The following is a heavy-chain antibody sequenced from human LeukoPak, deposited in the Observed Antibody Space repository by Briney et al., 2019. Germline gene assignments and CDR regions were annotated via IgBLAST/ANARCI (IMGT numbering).Heavy chain of an antibody. D-gene: IGHD3-22*01. Sequence: GGSLRLSCAASGFSFSSYWMHWVRQAPGKGLVWVSCISLDGSSTNYADSVKGRFTISRDNAKNTLYLQMNSLRAEDTAVYYCARYYYDSSGCHPDYWGQGTLVTVSS. CDR2: ISLDGSST. CDR1: GFSFSSYW. J-gene: IGHJ4*02. CDR3: ARYYYDSSGCHPDY. V-gene: IGHV3-74*01.